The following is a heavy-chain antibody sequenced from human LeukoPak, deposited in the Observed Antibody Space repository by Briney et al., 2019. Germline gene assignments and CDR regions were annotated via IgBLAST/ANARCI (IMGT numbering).Heavy chain of an antibody. CDR1: GFTFDDYD. D-gene: IGHD3-22*01. CDR3: ARVQQYDKFDY. CDR2: ISWNGRNT. Sequence: GGSLRHSCAASGFTFDDYDLSWVRHAPGKGLEWVSGISWNGRNTAYAESLKGRFTISRDNAKNSLYLQMNSLRAEDTAFYYCARVQQYDKFDYWGQGTLVTVSS. J-gene: IGHJ4*02. V-gene: IGHV3-20*04.